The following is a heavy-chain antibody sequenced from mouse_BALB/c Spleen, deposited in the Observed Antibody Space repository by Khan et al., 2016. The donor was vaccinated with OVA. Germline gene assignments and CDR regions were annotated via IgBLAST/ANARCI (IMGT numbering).Heavy chain of an antibody. D-gene: IGHD2-4*01. J-gene: IGHJ3*01. CDR1: GFSLTTYG. CDR3: ARNYEYDEGLAY. CDR2: IWSGGST. V-gene: IGHV2-2*02. Sequence: QVQLQQPGPGLVQPSQSLSITCTVSGFSLTTYGVHWVRQSPGKGLEWLGVIWSGGSTDYNADFISRLSISKDNSKSQVFFKMNSLQANDTAIYYCARNYEYDEGLAYWGQGTLVTVSA.